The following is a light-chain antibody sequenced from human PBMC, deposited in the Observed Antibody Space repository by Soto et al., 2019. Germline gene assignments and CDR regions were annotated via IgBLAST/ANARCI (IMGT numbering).Light chain of an antibody. J-gene: IGKJ3*01. CDR1: QSVSSY. Sequence: EIVLTQSPATLSLSPGERATLSCRASQSVSSYLAWYQQKPGQAPRLLIYDASNRATGIPARCSGGAGAAVILLTIRRLPAEDVTVYCRKYRSNSPCTFGPGTKVDIK. CDR2: DAS. CDR3: KYRSNSPCT. V-gene: IGKV3-11*01.